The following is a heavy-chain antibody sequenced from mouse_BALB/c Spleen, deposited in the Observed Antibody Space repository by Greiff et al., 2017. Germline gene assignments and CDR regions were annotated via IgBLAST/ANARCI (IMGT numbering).Heavy chain of an antibody. CDR3: AREGYYVSYWYFDV. D-gene: IGHD2-3*01. Sequence: EVQLQQSGPELVKPGASVKMSCKASGYTFTSYVMHWVKQKPGQGLEWIGYINPYNDGTKYNEKFKGKATLTSDKSSSTAYMELSSLTSEDSAVYYCAREGYYVSYWYFDVWGAGTTVTVSS. CDR2: INPYNDGT. J-gene: IGHJ1*01. V-gene: IGHV1-14*01. CDR1: GYTFTSYV.